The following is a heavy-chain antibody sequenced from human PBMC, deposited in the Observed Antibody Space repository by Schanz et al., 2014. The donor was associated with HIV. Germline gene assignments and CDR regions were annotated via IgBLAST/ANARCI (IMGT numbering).Heavy chain of an antibody. CDR3: VHDDSDNDGFEM. CDR2: ITNSGNRM. Sequence: VQLVESGGSLVQPGGSLRLSCVASGFSLGDYYMSWIRQAPGKGLEWISYITNSGNRMNYADSVKGRFTISRDNAANSLFLQMNSLRAEDTAVYYCVHDDSDNDGFEMWGQGTMVTVSS. J-gene: IGHJ3*02. V-gene: IGHV3-11*04. CDR1: GFSLGDYY. D-gene: IGHD3-22*01.